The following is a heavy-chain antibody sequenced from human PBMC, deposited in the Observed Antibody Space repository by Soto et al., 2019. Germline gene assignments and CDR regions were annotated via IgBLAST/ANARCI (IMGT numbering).Heavy chain of an antibody. Sequence: PSETLSLTCTVSGGSISSGGYYWSWIRQHPGKGLEWIGYIYYSGSTYYNPSLKSRVTISVDTSKNQFSLKLSSVTAADTAVYYCARFSDFWSGYYSYNWFDPWRQGTLVTVSS. D-gene: IGHD3-3*01. CDR1: GGSISSGGYY. V-gene: IGHV4-31*03. J-gene: IGHJ5*02. CDR2: IYYSGST. CDR3: ARFSDFWSGYYSYNWFDP.